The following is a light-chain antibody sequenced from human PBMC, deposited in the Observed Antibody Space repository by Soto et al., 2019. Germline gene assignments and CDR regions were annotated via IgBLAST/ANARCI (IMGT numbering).Light chain of an antibody. CDR2: DAS. J-gene: IGKJ4*01. CDR3: QHYDTLLLT. CDR1: QDINTY. Sequence: DIQMTQSPSSLSASVGDRVTITCQASQDINTYLNWYQQKPGKAPNLLIYDASKLETGVPSRFSGGGSGTDFTFTVTSLQPEDIATYFCQHYDTLLLTFGGGTKVEL. V-gene: IGKV1-33*01.